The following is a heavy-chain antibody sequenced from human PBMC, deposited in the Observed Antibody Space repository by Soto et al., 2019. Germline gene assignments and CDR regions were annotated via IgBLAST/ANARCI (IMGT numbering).Heavy chain of an antibody. J-gene: IGHJ4*02. CDR2: ITPIYPTT. Sequence: ASVKVSCTASGGTFYTYTFSWVRQAPGQGLEWMGSITPIYPTTNYAEKFQGRLTVTADGSTNTAYMELNSLTSDDTAVSYCARIPRYSFPTSDDLDSWGQGTLVTVSS. CDR3: ARIPRYSFPTSDDLDS. CDR1: GGTFYTYT. V-gene: IGHV1-69*15. D-gene: IGHD5-18*01.